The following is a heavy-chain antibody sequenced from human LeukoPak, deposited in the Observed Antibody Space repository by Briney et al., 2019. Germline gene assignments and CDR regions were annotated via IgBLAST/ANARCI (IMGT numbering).Heavy chain of an antibody. V-gene: IGHV3-33*01. J-gene: IGHJ4*02. CDR3: ARTGDTERFDY. Sequence: PGGSLRLSCAASGFTFSNYGMHWVRQAPGKGLEWVALIRYDGSKKDYADSVKGRFTISRDNSENTLHLQMNSLRAEDTAVYYCARTGDTERFDYWGQGTLVTVSS. CDR2: IRYDGSKK. D-gene: IGHD5-18*01. CDR1: GFTFSNYG.